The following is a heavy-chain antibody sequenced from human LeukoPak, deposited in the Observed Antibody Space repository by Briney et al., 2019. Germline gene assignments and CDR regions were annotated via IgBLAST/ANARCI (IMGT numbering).Heavy chain of an antibody. CDR3: ARDYYYDSSGYIPAGDAIAF. CDR1: GFNFSTYT. Sequence: PGGSLRLSCAASGFNFSTYTINWVRQAPGKGLEWVSSISSGSSYIYYADSVKGRFTISRDNAKNSLYLQMNSLRAEDTAVYYCARDYYYDSSGYIPAGDAIAFWGQGTMVTVSS. V-gene: IGHV3-21*01. J-gene: IGHJ3*01. D-gene: IGHD3-22*01. CDR2: ISSGSSYI.